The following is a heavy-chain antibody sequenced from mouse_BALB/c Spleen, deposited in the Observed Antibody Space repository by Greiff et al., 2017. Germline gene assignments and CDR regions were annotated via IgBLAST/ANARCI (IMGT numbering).Heavy chain of an antibody. CDR2: FYPGSSSI. CDR3: ARHEDKNWGLPWFAY. V-gene: IGHV1-62-2*01. CDR1: GYTFTEYI. J-gene: IGHJ3*01. Sequence: LVESGAGLVKPGASVKLSCKASGYTFTEYIIHWVKQRSGQGLEWIGWFYPGSSSIKYNEKFKDKATLTADKSSSTVYMELSRLTSEDSAVYFCARHEDKNWGLPWFAYWGQGTLVTVSA. D-gene: IGHD3-3*01.